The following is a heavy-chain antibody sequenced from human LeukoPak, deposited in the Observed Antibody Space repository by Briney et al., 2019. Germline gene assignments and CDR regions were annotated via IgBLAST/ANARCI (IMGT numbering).Heavy chain of an antibody. Sequence: ASVKVSCKASGYTFTSYYMHWVRQATGQGLEWMGWMNPNSGNTGYAQKFQGRVTITRNTSISTAYMELSSLRSEDTAVYYCARTTYYYYMDVWGKGTTVTVSS. D-gene: IGHD4-17*01. CDR2: MNPNSGNT. J-gene: IGHJ6*03. CDR1: GYTFTSYY. V-gene: IGHV1-8*03. CDR3: ARTTYYYYMDV.